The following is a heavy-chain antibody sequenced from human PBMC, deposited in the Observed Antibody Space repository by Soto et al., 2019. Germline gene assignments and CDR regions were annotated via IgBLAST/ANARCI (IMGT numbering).Heavy chain of an antibody. Sequence: SETLSLTCTVSGGSISSSSYYWGWIRQPPGKGLEWIGSIYYSGSTYYNPSLKSRVTISVDTSKNQFSLKLSSVTAADTAVYYCARPGIGGDFDYWGQGTPVTVSS. CDR3: ARPGIGGDFDY. J-gene: IGHJ4*02. CDR1: GGSISSSSYY. CDR2: IYYSGST. D-gene: IGHD3-10*01. V-gene: IGHV4-39*01.